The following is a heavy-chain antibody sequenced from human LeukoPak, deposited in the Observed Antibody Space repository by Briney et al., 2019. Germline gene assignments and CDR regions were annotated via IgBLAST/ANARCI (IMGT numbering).Heavy chain of an antibody. Sequence: GGSLRLSCAASGFTFSSYAMSWVRQAPGKGLEWVSAISGSGGSTYYADSVKGRFTISRDNSENTLYLQMNSLRAEDTAVYYCAKGRSSSWSRSNYWGQGTLVTVSS. D-gene: IGHD6-13*01. CDR2: ISGSGGST. V-gene: IGHV3-23*01. CDR1: GFTFSSYA. J-gene: IGHJ4*02. CDR3: AKGRSSSWSRSNY.